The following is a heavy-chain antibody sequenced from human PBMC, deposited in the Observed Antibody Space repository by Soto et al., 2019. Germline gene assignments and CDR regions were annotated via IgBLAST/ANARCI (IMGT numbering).Heavy chain of an antibody. V-gene: IGHV3-13*01. J-gene: IGHJ3*02. CDR1: GFTFSSYD. CDR2: IGTAGDT. D-gene: IGHD6-19*01. Sequence: GGSLRLSCAASGFTFSSYDMHWVRQATGKGLEWVSAIGTAGDTYYPGSVKGRFTISRENAKNSLYLQMNSLRAGDTAVYYCARVSIAVALRAFDIWGQGTMVTVSS. CDR3: ARVSIAVALRAFDI.